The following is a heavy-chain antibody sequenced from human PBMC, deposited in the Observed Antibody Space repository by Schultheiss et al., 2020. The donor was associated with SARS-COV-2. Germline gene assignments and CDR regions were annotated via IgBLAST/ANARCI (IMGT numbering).Heavy chain of an antibody. CDR1: GGSFSGYY. D-gene: IGHD2-21*01. Sequence: SETLSLTCAVYGGSFSGYYWSWIRQPPGKGLEWIGEINHSGSTNYNPSLKSRVTISVDTSKNQFSLKLSSVTAADTAVYYCARTILWWGPETGQDAFDIWGQGTMVTV. V-gene: IGHV4-34*01. CDR2: INHSGST. J-gene: IGHJ3*02. CDR3: ARTILWWGPETGQDAFDI.